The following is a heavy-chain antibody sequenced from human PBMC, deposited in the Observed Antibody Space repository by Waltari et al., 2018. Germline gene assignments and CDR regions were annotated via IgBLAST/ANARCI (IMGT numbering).Heavy chain of an antibody. D-gene: IGHD2-2*02. CDR1: GFTFSNFG. Sequence: QVNLVESGGGVVKPGGSLRLSCATPGFTFSNFGMHWVRQAPGKGLELVALIWFDGSDKFYADSVRGRFTISRDNSARTLYLDMDSLRLDDTAMYYCAKDAFGNTYLDFWGQGTLVTVSS. CDR3: AKDAFGNTYLDF. V-gene: IGHV3-30*02. CDR2: IWFDGSDK. J-gene: IGHJ4*02.